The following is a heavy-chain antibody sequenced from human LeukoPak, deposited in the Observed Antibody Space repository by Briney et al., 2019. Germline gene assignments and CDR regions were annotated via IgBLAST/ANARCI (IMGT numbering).Heavy chain of an antibody. CDR2: ISSSSSYI. CDR1: GFTFGSYA. V-gene: IGHV3-21*01. J-gene: IGHJ4*02. D-gene: IGHD3-22*01. Sequence: GGSLRLSCAASGFTFGSYAMSWVRQAPGKGLEWVSSISSSSSYIYYADSVKGRFTISRDNAKNSLYLQMNSLRAEDTAVYYCARVSNPTQYYYDSSADYWGQGTLVTVSS. CDR3: ARVSNPTQYYYDSSADY.